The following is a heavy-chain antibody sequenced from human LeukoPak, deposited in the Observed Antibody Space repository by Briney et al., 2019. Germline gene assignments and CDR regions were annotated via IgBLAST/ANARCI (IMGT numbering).Heavy chain of an antibody. CDR2: ISGSGGST. Sequence: PGGSLRLSCAASGFTFSSYAMSWVRQPPGKGLEWVSAISGSGGSTYYADSVKGRFTISGDNSKNTLYLQMNSLRAEDTAVYYCAKLGARYCSGGSCYSLFDYWGQGTLVTVSS. CDR3: AKLGARYCSGGSCYSLFDY. D-gene: IGHD2-15*01. V-gene: IGHV3-23*01. CDR1: GFTFSSYA. J-gene: IGHJ4*02.